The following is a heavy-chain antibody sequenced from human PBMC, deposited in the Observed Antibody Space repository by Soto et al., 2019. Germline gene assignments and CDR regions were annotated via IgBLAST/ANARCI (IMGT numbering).Heavy chain of an antibody. J-gene: IGHJ4*02. CDR1: GFMFSSFA. V-gene: IGHV3-23*01. D-gene: IGHD5-12*01. Sequence: EVQLLESGGGLVQPGGSLRLSCAASGFMFSSFALSWVRQAPGMGLEWVSAISGSGDGTDYADSVKGRFTISRDNSKNALYRQMNSLRAEDAAVYYCAGPGYSSQDYWGQGALVTVSS. CDR3: AGPGYSSQDY. CDR2: ISGSGDGT.